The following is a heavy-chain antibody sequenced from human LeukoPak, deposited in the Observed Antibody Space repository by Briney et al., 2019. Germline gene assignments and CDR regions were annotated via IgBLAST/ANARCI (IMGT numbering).Heavy chain of an antibody. CDR1: GFTFSTHW. CDR2: INSDGSTT. D-gene: IGHD1-1*01. V-gene: IGHV3-74*01. CDR3: ARDTKN. J-gene: IGHJ4*02. Sequence: GGSLRLSCVASGFTFSTHWMHWVRQAPGKGLLWVSRINSDGSTTNYADSVRGRFTISRDNSKNTLYLQMNSLRAEDTAIYYCARDTKNWGQGTLVTVSS.